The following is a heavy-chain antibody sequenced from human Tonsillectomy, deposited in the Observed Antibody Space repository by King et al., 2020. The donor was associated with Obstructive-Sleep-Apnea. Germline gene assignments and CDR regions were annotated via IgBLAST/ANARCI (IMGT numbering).Heavy chain of an antibody. J-gene: IGHJ3*01. CDR2: INTATGNP. D-gene: IGHD5-18*01. Sequence: VQLVESGYELKKPGASVKVSCKASGYTFTTYTISWVRQAPGQGLEWMGRINTATGNPTYAQGFTGRLVLSLDTSVSTAYLQISTLKAEDTAVYYCARRGQGYSYVGAFDVWGQGTTVTVSS. CDR1: GYTFTTYT. V-gene: IGHV7-4-1*02. CDR3: ARRGQGYSYVGAFDV.